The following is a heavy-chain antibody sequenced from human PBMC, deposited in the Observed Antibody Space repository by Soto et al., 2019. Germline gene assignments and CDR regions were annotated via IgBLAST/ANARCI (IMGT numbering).Heavy chain of an antibody. V-gene: IGHV3-30*04. CDR2: ISYDGSNK. CDR3: ARDDFWGDAFDI. CDR1: GFTFSSYA. Sequence: GGSLRLSCAASGFTFSSYAMHWVRQAPGKGLEWVAVISYDGSNKYYADSVKGRFTISRDNSKNTLYLQMNSLRAEDTAVYYCARDDFWGDAFDIWGQGTMVTVSS. J-gene: IGHJ3*02. D-gene: IGHD3-3*01.